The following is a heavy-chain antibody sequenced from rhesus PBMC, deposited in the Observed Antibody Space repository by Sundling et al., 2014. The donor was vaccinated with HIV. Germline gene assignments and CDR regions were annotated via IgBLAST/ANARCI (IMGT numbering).Heavy chain of an antibody. D-gene: IGHD4-29*01. CDR1: RGSFSGYF. CDR3: ARDLYGSSYGSYFDY. J-gene: IGHJ4*01. V-gene: IGHV4-169*02. Sequence: QVQLQESGPGLVKPSETLSLTCAVSRGSFSGYFWGWIRQAPGKGLEWIGFIYGSGSSTNYNPSLKSRVTLSVDTSKNQLSLNLSSVTAADTAVYYCARDLYGSSYGSYFDYWGQGVLVTVSS. CDR2: IYGSGSST.